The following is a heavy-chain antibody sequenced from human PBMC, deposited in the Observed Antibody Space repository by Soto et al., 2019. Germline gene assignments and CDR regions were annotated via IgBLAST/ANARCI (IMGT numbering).Heavy chain of an antibody. CDR2: IYYSGST. D-gene: IGHD4-17*01. Sequence: PSETLSLTCTVSGGSISSSSYYWGWIRQPPGKGLEWIGSIYYSGSTYYNPSLKSRVTISVDTSKNQFSLKLSSVTAADTAVYYCARLANYGGKTNDYWGQGTLVTVSS. J-gene: IGHJ4*02. CDR3: ARLANYGGKTNDY. V-gene: IGHV4-39*01. CDR1: GGSISSSSYY.